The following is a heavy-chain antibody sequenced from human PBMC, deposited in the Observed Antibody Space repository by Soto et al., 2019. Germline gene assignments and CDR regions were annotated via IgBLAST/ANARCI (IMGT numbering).Heavy chain of an antibody. D-gene: IGHD3-10*01. CDR3: ARGPGGFGDFSLDY. Sequence: QVQLQESGPGLVKPSETLSLTCTVSGGSINSYYWSWIRQPAGKGLEWIGRIYSGGSTNYNPSLKSRLTVSVDTSKNQFSLKLTSVTAADTAVYYCARGPGGFGDFSLDYSGQGTLVTVSS. J-gene: IGHJ4*02. V-gene: IGHV4-4*07. CDR2: IYSGGST. CDR1: GGSINSYY.